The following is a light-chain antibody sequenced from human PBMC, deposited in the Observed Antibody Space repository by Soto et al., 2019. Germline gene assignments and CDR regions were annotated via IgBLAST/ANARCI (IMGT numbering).Light chain of an antibody. CDR3: QQYGSSRWT. CDR1: QSVSSTY. CDR2: DAS. Sequence: EIVVTQSPGTLSLSPGERAILSCRAGQSVSSTYLAWYQQKPGQAPRLLIYDASSRATGVPDRFSGSGSGTDFTLSISRLEPEDFAVYYCQQYGSSRWTFGQGTKVEI. V-gene: IGKV3-20*01. J-gene: IGKJ1*01.